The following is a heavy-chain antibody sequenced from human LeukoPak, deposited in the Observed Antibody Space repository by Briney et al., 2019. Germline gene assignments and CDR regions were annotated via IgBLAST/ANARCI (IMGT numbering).Heavy chain of an antibody. CDR1: GGSISSGGYS. J-gene: IGHJ4*02. Sequence: SQTLSLTCAVSGGSISSGGYSWSWIRQPPGKGPEWIGYIYHSGSTYYNPSLKSRVTISVDRSKNQFSLKLSSVTAADTAVYYCARHNDYGGNGFDYWGQGTLVTVSS. CDR2: IYHSGST. D-gene: IGHD4-23*01. V-gene: IGHV4-30-2*01. CDR3: ARHNDYGGNGFDY.